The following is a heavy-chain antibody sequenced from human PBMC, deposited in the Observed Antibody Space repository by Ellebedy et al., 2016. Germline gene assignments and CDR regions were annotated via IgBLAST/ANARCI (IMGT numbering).Heavy chain of an antibody. CDR3: AAATNSGSLLSYYYYGMDD. CDR1: GFTFTSSA. CDR2: IVVGSGNT. J-gene: IGHJ6*02. V-gene: IGHV1-58*01. Sequence: SVKVSXXASGFTFTSSAVQWVRQARGQRLEWIGWIVVGSGNTNYAQKFQERVTITRDMSTSTAYMELSSLRSEDTAVYYCAAATNSGSLLSYYYYGMDDWGQGTTVTVSS. D-gene: IGHD1-26*01.